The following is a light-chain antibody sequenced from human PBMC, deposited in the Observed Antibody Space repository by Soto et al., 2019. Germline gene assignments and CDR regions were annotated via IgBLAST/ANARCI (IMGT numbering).Light chain of an antibody. CDR3: QQYYIYPPA. CDR1: QNVRIY. CDR2: QTS. Sequence: DIQMTQSPSTLSASVGDRVTITCRASQNVRIYLAWYQQKPGKAPKLLIYQTSSLQSGVPSRFSGSGSETEFTLAISSLQHEDFATYYCQQYYIYPPAFGLGTKVEIK. V-gene: IGKV1-5*03. J-gene: IGKJ3*01.